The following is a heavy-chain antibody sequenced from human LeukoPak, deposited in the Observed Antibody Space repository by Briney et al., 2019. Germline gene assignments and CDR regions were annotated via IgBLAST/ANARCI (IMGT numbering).Heavy chain of an antibody. CDR2: INPNSGGT. CDR1: GYXFTGYY. CDR3: ARDPSRAEGAYFDY. D-gene: IGHD2-2*01. V-gene: IGHV1-2*02. J-gene: IGHJ4*02. Sequence: ASVKVSCKASGYXFTGYYMHWVRQAPGQGPEWMGWINPNSGGTYYAQKFQGRVTMTRDTSISTAYMELSRLRSDDTAVYYCARDPSRAEGAYFDYWGQGTLVTVSS.